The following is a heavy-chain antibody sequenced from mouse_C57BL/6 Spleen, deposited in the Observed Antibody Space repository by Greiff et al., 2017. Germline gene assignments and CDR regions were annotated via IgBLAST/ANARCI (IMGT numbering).Heavy chain of an antibody. J-gene: IGHJ1*03. D-gene: IGHD1-1*01. CDR1: GYSFTDYN. Sequence: EVKLQQSGPELVKPGASVKISCKASGYSFTDYNMNWVKQSNGKSLEWIGVINPNYGTTSYNQKFKGKATLTVDQSSSTAYMQLNSLTSEDSAVYYGARSGGYGSSYFDVWGTGTTVTVAS. V-gene: IGHV1-39*01. CDR3: ARSGGYGSSYFDV. CDR2: INPNYGTT.